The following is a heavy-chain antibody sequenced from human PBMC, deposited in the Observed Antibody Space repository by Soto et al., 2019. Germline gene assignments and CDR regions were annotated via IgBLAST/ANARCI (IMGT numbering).Heavy chain of an antibody. D-gene: IGHD2-15*01. CDR1: GFTFRSYS. Sequence: ESGGGLVKPGESLRLSCAVSGFTFRSYSMNWVRQAPGKGLEWVSSISSSGGEIYYTDSVKGRFTISRDNAKNSLYLQMNSLGADDTGVYYCAREGWGVWGQGTTVTVSS. V-gene: IGHV3-21*01. CDR3: AREGWGV. J-gene: IGHJ6*02. CDR2: ISSSGGEI.